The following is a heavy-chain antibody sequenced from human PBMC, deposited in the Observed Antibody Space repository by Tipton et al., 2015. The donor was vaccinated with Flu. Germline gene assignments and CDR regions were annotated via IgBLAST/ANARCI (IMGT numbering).Heavy chain of an antibody. J-gene: IGHJ4*02. D-gene: IGHD6-19*01. CDR2: IYYSGST. CDR3: ARHYFSSTGWYYFDY. CDR1: GGSISSSSYY. Sequence: TLSLTCTVSGGSISSSSYYWGWIRQPPGKGLEWIASIYYSGSTFYNPSLKSRVTISVDTSKNQFSLKLSSVTAADTAVHCCARHYFSSTGWYYFDYWGQGTLVTVSS. V-gene: IGHV4-39*01.